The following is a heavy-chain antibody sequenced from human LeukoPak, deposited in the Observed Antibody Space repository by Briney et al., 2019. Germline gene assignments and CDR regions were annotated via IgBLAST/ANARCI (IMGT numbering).Heavy chain of an antibody. CDR2: IYTSGST. CDR1: GGSISNYY. V-gene: IGHV4-4*09. J-gene: IGHJ3*02. D-gene: IGHD3-22*01. Sequence: SETLSLTCTVSGGSISNYYWSWIRQPPGKGLEWIGYIYTSGSTNYNPSLKSRVTISVDTSKNQFSLKLSSVTAADTAVYYCARRGYYYDSSGYYEASAFDIWGQGTMVTVSS. CDR3: ARRGYYYDSSGYYEASAFDI.